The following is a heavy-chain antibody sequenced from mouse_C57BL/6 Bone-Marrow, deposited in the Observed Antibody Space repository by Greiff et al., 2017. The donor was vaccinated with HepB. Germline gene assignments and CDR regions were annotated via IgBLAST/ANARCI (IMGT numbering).Heavy chain of an antibody. CDR1: DSEVFPIAY. CDR3: ARRRGPYGNSYFDY. D-gene: IGHD2-1*01. Sequence: QVQLQQSGSELRSPGSSVKLSCKDFDSEVFPIAYMSWVRQKPGHGFEWIGGILPSIGRTIYGEKFEDKATLDADTLSNTAYLELNSLTSEDSAIYYCARRRGPYGNSYFDYWGQGTTLTVSS. J-gene: IGHJ2*01. V-gene: IGHV15-2*01. CDR2: ILPSIGRT.